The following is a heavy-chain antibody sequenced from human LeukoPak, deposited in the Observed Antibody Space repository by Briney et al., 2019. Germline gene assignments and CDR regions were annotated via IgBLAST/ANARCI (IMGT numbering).Heavy chain of an antibody. D-gene: IGHD3-3*01. CDR1: GYSLSDCP. CDR2: FDPDYGET. V-gene: IGHV1-24*01. CDR3: AAEGPHDFFDY. J-gene: IGHJ4*02. Sequence: ASVKVSCKVYGYSLSDCPMHWVRQAPGKGLEWMGGFDPDYGETFYAQKFQGRVTMTEDTSTDTAYVELNSLTSEDTAVYYCAAEGPHDFFDYWGQGTLVTVSS.